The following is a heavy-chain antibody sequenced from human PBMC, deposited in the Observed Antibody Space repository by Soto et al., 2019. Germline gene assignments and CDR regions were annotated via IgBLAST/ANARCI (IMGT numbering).Heavy chain of an antibody. D-gene: IGHD6-6*01. CDR2: ISSSSSTI. V-gene: IGHV3-48*02. CDR1: GFTFSSYS. J-gene: IGHJ6*02. Sequence: PGGSLRLSCAASGFTFSSYSMNWVRQAPGKGLEWVSYISSSSSTIYYADSVKGRFTISRDNAKNSLYLQMNSLRDEDTAVYYCARPEDRSSSYGMDVWGQGTTVTVSS. CDR3: ARPEDRSSSYGMDV.